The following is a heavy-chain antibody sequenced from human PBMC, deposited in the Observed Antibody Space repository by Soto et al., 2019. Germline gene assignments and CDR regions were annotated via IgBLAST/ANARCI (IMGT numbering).Heavy chain of an antibody. CDR1: GFTFSSYS. J-gene: IGHJ4*02. D-gene: IGHD3-3*01. V-gene: IGHV3-21*01. CDR2: ISSSSSYI. CDR3: ARDEYYDFWSGYYGDGYYFDY. Sequence: EVQLVESGGGLVKPGGSLRLSCAASGFTFSSYSMNWVRQAPGKGLEWVSSISSSSSYIYYADSVKGRFTISRDNAKNSLYLQMNSLRAEDTAVYYCARDEYYDFWSGYYGDGYYFDYWGQGTLVTVSS.